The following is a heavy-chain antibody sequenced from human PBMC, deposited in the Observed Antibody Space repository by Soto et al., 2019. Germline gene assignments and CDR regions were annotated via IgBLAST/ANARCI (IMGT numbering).Heavy chain of an antibody. CDR1: GFSLSNARMG. J-gene: IGHJ4*02. D-gene: IGHD2-15*01. CDR3: ARMREEYCSGGSCLFDY. CDR2: IFSNDEK. Sequence: QVTLKESGPVLVKPTETLTLTCTVSGFSLSNARMGVSWIRQPPGKALEWLAHIFSNDEKSYSTSLKSRLTLSKDTSKSQVVLTMTNMDPVDTATYYCARMREEYCSGGSCLFDYWGQGTLVTVSS. V-gene: IGHV2-26*01.